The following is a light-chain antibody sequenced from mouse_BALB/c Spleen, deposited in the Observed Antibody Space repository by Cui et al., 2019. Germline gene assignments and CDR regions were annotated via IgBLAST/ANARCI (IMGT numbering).Light chain of an antibody. Sequence: ENVLTKSPAIMDAALGQKVTMTCSASSSVSASYLHWYQQKSGASPKPWIHRTSNLASGVPARFSGSGSGTSYSLTISSVEAEDDATYYCQQWSGYPFTFGAGTKLELK. CDR3: QQWSGYPFT. CDR2: RTS. CDR1: SSVSASY. J-gene: IGKJ5*01. V-gene: IGKV4-58*01.